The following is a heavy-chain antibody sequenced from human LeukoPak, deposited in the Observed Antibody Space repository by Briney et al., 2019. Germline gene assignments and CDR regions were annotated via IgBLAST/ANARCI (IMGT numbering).Heavy chain of an antibody. CDR1: GYTFTGYY. J-gene: IGHJ3*02. V-gene: IGHV1-2*02. CDR2: INPNSGGT. Sequence: GASVKVSCKASGYTFTGYYMHWVRQAPGQGLEWMGWINPNSGGTNYAQKFQGRVTMTRDTSISTAYMELSRLRSDDTAVYYCARWATYGSDDAFDIWGQGTMVTVSS. D-gene: IGHD3-10*01. CDR3: ARWATYGSDDAFDI.